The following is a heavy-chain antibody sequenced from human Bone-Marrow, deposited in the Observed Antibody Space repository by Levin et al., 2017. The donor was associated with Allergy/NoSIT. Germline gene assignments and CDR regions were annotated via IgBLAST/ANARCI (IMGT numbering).Heavy chain of an antibody. CDR3: VKDLRESMIIVEGFDH. D-gene: IGHD3-22*01. CDR2: ISGSSERT. CDR1: GFTFSSYV. Sequence: GGSLRLSCAASGFTFSSYVMNWVRQVPGKGLEWVSGISGSSERTFYADSVEGRFSISRDNSKATLHLQMNSLRADDTAIYYCVKDLRESMIIVEGFDHWGQGTLVTVSS. J-gene: IGHJ4*02. V-gene: IGHV3-23*01.